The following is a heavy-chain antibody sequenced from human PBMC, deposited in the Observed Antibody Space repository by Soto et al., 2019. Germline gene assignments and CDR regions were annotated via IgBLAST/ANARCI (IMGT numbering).Heavy chain of an antibody. CDR1: GYSFTTYG. Sequence: QVQLVQSGGEVKKPGASVKVSCKTSGYSFTTYGISCVRQAPGQGLEWRGWISAYNGNTNYAQKLQGRVTMTTDTSTSTAYMELRSLRSDDTAVYYCAREGPAPYYYYGMDVWGQGSTVTVSS. CDR3: AREGPAPYYYYGMDV. J-gene: IGHJ6*02. CDR2: ISAYNGNT. V-gene: IGHV1-18*01.